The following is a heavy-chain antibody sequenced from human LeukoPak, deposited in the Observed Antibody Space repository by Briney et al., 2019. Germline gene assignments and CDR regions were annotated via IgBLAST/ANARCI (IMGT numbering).Heavy chain of an antibody. V-gene: IGHV6-1*01. Sequence: SQTLSLTCAISGDSVSSNSAAWNWSRQSPSRGLEWLGRTYYRSKWYNDYAVSVKSRITINPDTSKNQFSLQLNSVTPEDTAVYYCARDLIAAAGSLDYWGQGTLVTVSS. J-gene: IGHJ4*02. CDR3: ARDLIAAAGSLDY. CDR2: TYYRSKWYN. D-gene: IGHD6-13*01. CDR1: GDSVSSNSAA.